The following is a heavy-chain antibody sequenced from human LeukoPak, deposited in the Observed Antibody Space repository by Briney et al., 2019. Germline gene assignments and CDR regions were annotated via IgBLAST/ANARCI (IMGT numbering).Heavy chain of an antibody. V-gene: IGHV1-18*01. Sequence: ASVKVSCKASGYTFTSYGISWVRQAPGQGLEWMGWISAYNGNTNYAQKLQGRVTMTTDTSTSTAYMELRSLRSDDTAVYYCARSPRKYCSSTSCYREEDYWGQGTLVTDSS. J-gene: IGHJ4*02. CDR1: GYTFTSYG. D-gene: IGHD2-2*02. CDR2: ISAYNGNT. CDR3: ARSPRKYCSSTSCYREEDY.